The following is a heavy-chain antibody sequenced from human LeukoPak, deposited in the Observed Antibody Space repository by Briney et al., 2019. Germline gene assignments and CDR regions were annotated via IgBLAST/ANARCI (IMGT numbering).Heavy chain of an antibody. V-gene: IGHV3-30*03. CDR3: ASDWPFDI. CDR2: ISYDGSNK. Sequence: GGSLRLSCAASGFTFSSYGMHWVRQAPGKGLEWVAVISYDGSNKYYADSVKGRFTISRDNSKNTLYLQMNSLRAEDAAVYYCASDWPFDIWGQGTMVTVSS. J-gene: IGHJ3*02. CDR1: GFTFSSYG.